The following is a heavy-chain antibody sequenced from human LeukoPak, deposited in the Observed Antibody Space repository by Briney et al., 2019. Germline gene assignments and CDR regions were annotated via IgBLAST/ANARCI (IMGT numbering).Heavy chain of an antibody. V-gene: IGHV4-39*01. D-gene: IGHD1-26*01. CDR2: MYYSGIT. J-gene: IGHJ4*02. Sequence: SETLSLTCTVSGGSIGSTSYYWGWIRQPPGKDLEWIGSMYYSGITYYSPSLKSRVYISVDTSKNQFSLRLSSVTAADTAVYYCVRQRDGWVADYWGQGSLVTVSS. CDR1: GGSIGSTSYY. CDR3: VRQRDGWVADY.